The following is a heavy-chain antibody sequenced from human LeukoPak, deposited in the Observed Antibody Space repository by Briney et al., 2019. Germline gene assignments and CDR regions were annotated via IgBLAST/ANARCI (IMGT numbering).Heavy chain of an antibody. D-gene: IGHD3-9*01. CDR3: VRGADTGYSSDS. CDR1: GFTFSSYW. J-gene: IGHJ4*02. Sequence: GGSLRLSCAASGFTFSSYWMHWVRQAPGKGLVWVSRINSDGSSTSYADSVEGRFTISRDNAENTLYLQMNSLRVEDTAVYYCVRGADTGYSSDSWGQGTLVTVSS. V-gene: IGHV3-74*01. CDR2: INSDGSST.